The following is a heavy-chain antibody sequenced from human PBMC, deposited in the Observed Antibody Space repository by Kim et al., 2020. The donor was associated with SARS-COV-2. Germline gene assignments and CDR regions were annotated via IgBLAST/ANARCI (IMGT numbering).Heavy chain of an antibody. Sequence: GGSLRLSCAASEFPFNTYAMSWVRQAPGRGLEWVSTVSDSGVTTFYADSVKGRFTISRDNSKNTLFLHMNSLRVEDTAVYYCTGSRGGLRFHSFDYWGQGTRVTVSS. CDR1: EFPFNTYA. CDR2: VSDSGVTT. D-gene: IGHD5-12*01. CDR3: TGSRGGLRFHSFDY. J-gene: IGHJ4*02. V-gene: IGHV3-23*01.